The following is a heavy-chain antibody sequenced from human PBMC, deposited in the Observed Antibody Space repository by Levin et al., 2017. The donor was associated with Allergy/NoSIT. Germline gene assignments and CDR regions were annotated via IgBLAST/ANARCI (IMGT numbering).Heavy chain of an antibody. CDR2: INPNSGGT. D-gene: IGHD6-6*01. J-gene: IGHJ4*02. V-gene: IGHV1-2*06. Sequence: GASVKVSCKTSGYTFTAYYLHWVRQAPGQGLEWMGRINPNSGGTNYAQEFQGSVTMTRDTSITTAYMELSRLRSDDTAVYYCAREYSSSSGSVFDYWGQGTLVTVSS. CDR1: GYTFTAYY. CDR3: AREYSSSSGSVFDY.